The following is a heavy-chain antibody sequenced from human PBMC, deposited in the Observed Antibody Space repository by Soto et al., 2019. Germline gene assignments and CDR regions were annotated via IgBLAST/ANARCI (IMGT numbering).Heavy chain of an antibody. CDR2: IIPIFGTA. J-gene: IGHJ6*02. CDR3: AVCLLGYCSGGSPDYYGMDV. V-gene: IGHV1-69*01. CDR1: GGTFSSYA. Sequence: QVQLVQSGAEVKKPGSSVKVSCKASGGTFSSYAISWVRQAPGQGLEWMGGIIPIFGTANYAQKFQGRVTITADESTSTAYMELSSLRSEDTAVYYCAVCLLGYCSGGSPDYYGMDVWGQGTTVTVSS. D-gene: IGHD2-15*01.